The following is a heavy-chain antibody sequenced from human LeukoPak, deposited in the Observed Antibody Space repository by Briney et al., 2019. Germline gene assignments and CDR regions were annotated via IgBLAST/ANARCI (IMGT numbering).Heavy chain of an antibody. J-gene: IGHJ5*02. CDR1: GGSFSGYY. CDR2: INHSGST. V-gene: IGHV4-34*01. Sequence: SETLSLTCAVYGGSFSGYYWSWIRKPPGKGLEWIGEINHSGSTNYNPSLKSRVTISVDTSKNQFSLKLSSVTAADTAVYYCAREGGWNYWNNWFDPWGQGTLVTVSS. D-gene: IGHD1-7*01. CDR3: AREGGWNYWNNWFDP.